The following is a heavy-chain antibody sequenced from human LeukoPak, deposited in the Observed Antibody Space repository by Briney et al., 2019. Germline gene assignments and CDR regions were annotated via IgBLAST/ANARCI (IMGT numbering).Heavy chain of an antibody. Sequence: SETLSLTCTVSGGSISSYYWSWIPQPAGEGLEWIGRIYTSGSTNYNPSLKSRVTMSVDSSKNQFSLKLSSVTAADTAVYYCARGGDTCSGGSCYDYWGQGTLVTVSS. D-gene: IGHD2-15*01. J-gene: IGHJ4*02. CDR2: IYTSGST. V-gene: IGHV4-4*07. CDR1: GGSISSYY. CDR3: ARGGDTCSGGSCYDY.